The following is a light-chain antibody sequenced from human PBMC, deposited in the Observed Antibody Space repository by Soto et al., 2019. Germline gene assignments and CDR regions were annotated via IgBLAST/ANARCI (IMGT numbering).Light chain of an antibody. CDR3: HQYQSYS. J-gene: IGKJ1*01. CDR1: QDISKY. CDR2: HAS. V-gene: IGKV1-33*01. Sequence: DIQMTQSPSSLSASVGDRITITCQASQDISKYLNWYQHKPGKAPKLLIYHASNLESGVPSRFSGSGSGTDFTLTISSLQPDDFATYYCHQYQSYSFGQGTKVDIK.